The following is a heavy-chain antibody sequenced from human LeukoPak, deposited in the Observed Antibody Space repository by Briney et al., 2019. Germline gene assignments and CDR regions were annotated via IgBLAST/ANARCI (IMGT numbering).Heavy chain of an antibody. CDR3: AKELWGSLTGPRGDGMDV. V-gene: IGHV3-9*01. CDR2: ISWNSGSI. CDR1: GFTFDDYA. Sequence: PGRSLRLSCAASGFTFDDYAMHWVRQAPGKGLEWVSGISWNSGSIGYADSVKGRFTISRDNAKNSLYLQMNSLRAEDTALYYCAKELWGSLTGPRGDGMDVWGQGTTVTVSS. D-gene: IGHD3-9*01. J-gene: IGHJ6*02.